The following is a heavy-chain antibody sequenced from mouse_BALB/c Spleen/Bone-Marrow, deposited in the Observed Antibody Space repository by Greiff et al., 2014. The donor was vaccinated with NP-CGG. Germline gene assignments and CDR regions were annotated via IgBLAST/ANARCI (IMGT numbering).Heavy chain of an antibody. Sequence: EVMLVESGGGLVKPGGSPKLSCAASGFTFSDYYMYWVRQTPEKRLEWVATISDGGSYTYYPDSVKGRFTISRDNAKNNLYLQMSSLKSEDTAMYYCARFYYYGSSYFDVWGAGTTVTVSS. CDR3: ARFYYYGSSYFDV. J-gene: IGHJ1*01. V-gene: IGHV5-4*02. D-gene: IGHD1-1*01. CDR1: GFTFSDYY. CDR2: ISDGGSYT.